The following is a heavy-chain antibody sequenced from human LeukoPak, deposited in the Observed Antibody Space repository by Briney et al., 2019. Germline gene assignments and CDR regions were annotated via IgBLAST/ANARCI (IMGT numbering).Heavy chain of an antibody. V-gene: IGHV3-23*01. CDR1: GFTFSSYA. CDR2: ISGSGGST. CDR3: AKDLSYCGGDCYSS. D-gene: IGHD2-21*02. J-gene: IGHJ5*02. Sequence: GSLRLSCAASGFTFSSYAMNWVRQAPGKGLEWVSGISGSGGSTYYADSVKGRFTISRDNSKNTLYLQMNSLRAEDTAVYYCAKDLSYCGGDCYSSWGQGTLVTVSS.